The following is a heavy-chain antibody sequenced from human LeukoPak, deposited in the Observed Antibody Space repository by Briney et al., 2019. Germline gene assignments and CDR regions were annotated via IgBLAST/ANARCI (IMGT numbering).Heavy chain of an antibody. J-gene: IGHJ5*02. CDR3: ARQGGMAVAAGNWFDP. D-gene: IGHD6-19*01. V-gene: IGHV3-30*01. CDR2: ISYDGSNK. CDR1: GFTFSSYA. Sequence: GGSLRLSCAASGFTFSSYAMHWVRQAPGKGLEWVAVISYDGSNKYYADSVKGRFTISRDNSKNTLYLQMNSLRAEDTAVYYCARQGGMAVAAGNWFDPWGQGTLVTVSP.